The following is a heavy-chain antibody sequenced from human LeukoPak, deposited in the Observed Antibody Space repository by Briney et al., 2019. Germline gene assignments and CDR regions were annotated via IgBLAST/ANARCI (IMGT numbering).Heavy chain of an antibody. CDR2: ISTSGSTV. Sequence: GGSLRLSCAASGFTFSSYWMHWVRQAPGKGLEWVSYISTSGSTVYYADSVKGRFTISRDNSKNTLYLQMNSLTAEATAVYYCARWDSSGYHKYYFDYWGQGTLVTVSS. D-gene: IGHD3-22*01. J-gene: IGHJ4*02. CDR1: GFTFSSYW. V-gene: IGHV3-48*01. CDR3: ARWDSSGYHKYYFDY.